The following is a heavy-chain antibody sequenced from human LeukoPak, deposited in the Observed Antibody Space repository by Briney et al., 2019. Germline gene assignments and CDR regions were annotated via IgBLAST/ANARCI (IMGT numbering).Heavy chain of an antibody. V-gene: IGHV4-59*01. CDR2: IHSSGST. CDR3: GRVTEWNDLDY. Sequence: SETLSLTCTVSGGSINTYYWSWIRQVPGKGLEWIGYIHSSGSTNYNPSVKSRVTISVDTSKNQFYVKLSSVTAADTAVYYCGRVTEWNDLDYWGQGILVTASS. J-gene: IGHJ4*02. CDR1: GGSINTYY. D-gene: IGHD1-1*01.